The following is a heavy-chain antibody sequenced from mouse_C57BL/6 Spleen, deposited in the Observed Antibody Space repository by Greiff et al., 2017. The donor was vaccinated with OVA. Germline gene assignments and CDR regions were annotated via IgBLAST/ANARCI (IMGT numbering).Heavy chain of an antibody. CDR3: ARHGGSSPYAMDY. CDR1: GYTFTNYW. D-gene: IGHD1-1*01. V-gene: IGHV1-55*01. J-gene: IGHJ4*01. Sequence: QVQLQQPGAELVKPGASVKMSCKASGYTFTNYWITWVKQRPVQGLEWIGDIYPGSGSTNYNEKFKSKATLTVDTSSSTAYMQLSSLTSEDSAVYYCARHGGSSPYAMDYWGQGTSVTVSS. CDR2: IYPGSGST.